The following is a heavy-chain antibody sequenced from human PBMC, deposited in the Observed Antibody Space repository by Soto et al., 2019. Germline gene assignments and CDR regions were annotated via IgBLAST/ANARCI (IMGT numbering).Heavy chain of an antibody. CDR1: GFTFSSYW. Sequence: GGSLRLSCAASGFTFSSYWMSWVRQAPGKGLEWVANIKQDGSEKYYVDSVKGRFTISRDNAKNSLYLQMNSLRAEDTAVYYCARDLGDYYYGMDVWGQGTKVNV. CDR3: ARDLGDYYYGMDV. V-gene: IGHV3-7*03. CDR2: IKQDGSEK. J-gene: IGHJ6*02.